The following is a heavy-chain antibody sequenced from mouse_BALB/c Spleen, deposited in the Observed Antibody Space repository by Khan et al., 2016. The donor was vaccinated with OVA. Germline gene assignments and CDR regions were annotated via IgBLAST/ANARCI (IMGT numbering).Heavy chain of an antibody. CDR3: AREASSWAFSFPD. Sequence: MQLEESGPELVEPGASVKMSCKASGYTFTNYVMHWVKPKPGQGLEWIGYINPDNAGTRYNEKFKGKAILTSDISSTTAYMELSSLNSEDSAVYYCAREASSWAFSFPDWGQGTLVTVSA. J-gene: IGHJ3*01. D-gene: IGHD4-1*01. CDR1: GYTFTNYV. V-gene: IGHV1S136*01. CDR2: INPDNAGT.